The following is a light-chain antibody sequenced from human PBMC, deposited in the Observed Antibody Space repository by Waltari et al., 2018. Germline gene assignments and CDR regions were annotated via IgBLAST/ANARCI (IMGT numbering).Light chain of an antibody. CDR1: QDINSH. J-gene: IGKJ4*01. V-gene: IGKV1-9*01. CDR2: AAP. CDR3: QQLDTYPLT. Sequence: DIQLTQSPSFLSASVGDRVTITCRASQDINSHLAWYQLRAGKAPKFLISAAPTLQSGVPSRFSGSGSGTDFTLTIRSLQPEDFATYYCQQLDTYPLTFGGGTKVEIK.